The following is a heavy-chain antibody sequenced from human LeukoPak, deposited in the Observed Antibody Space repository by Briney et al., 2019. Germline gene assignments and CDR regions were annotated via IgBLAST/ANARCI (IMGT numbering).Heavy chain of an antibody. V-gene: IGHV3-23*01. CDR2: ISASGGST. CDR3: AKIRGGYGLDS. D-gene: IGHD1-26*01. CDR1: GFTFRSYA. J-gene: IGHJ4*02. Sequence: PGGSLRLSCAASGFTFRSYAMNWVRQAPGKGLEWVSLISASGGSTYYADSVKGRFTISRDSSKNTLCLQMSSLRAEDTAVYYCAKIRGGYGLDSWGQGTLVTVSS.